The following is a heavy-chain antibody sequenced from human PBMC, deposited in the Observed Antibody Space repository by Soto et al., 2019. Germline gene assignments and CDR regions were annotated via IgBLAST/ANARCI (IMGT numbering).Heavy chain of an antibody. Sequence: QVQLVQSGAEVKKPGSSVKVSCEASGGTFSSNTISWVRQAPGQGLEWMGGIIPIFGAANYAQKFQGRVTVTADESTSTAHMELRSLRSDYTAVYYCARGRGSAVAGNWYFDLWGRGTLVTVSS. CDR3: ARGRGSAVAGNWYFDL. D-gene: IGHD6-19*01. CDR2: IIPIFGAA. V-gene: IGHV1-69*12. CDR1: GGTFSSNT. J-gene: IGHJ2*01.